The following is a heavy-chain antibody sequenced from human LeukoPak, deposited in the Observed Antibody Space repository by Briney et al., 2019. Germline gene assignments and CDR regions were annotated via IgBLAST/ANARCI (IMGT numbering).Heavy chain of an antibody. D-gene: IGHD2-21*02. CDR3: ARDEVVTANPFSYYYSLDV. CDR2: ISGSGSTI. CDR1: GFTFSDYY. J-gene: IGHJ6*02. Sequence: GGSLRLSCAASGFTFSDYYMTWIRQAPGKGLEWISYISGSGSTINYADSVQGRFTISRDNAKNSLSLQMNSLRAEDTAVYYCARDEVVTANPFSYYYSLDVWGQGTTVTVSS. V-gene: IGHV3-11*01.